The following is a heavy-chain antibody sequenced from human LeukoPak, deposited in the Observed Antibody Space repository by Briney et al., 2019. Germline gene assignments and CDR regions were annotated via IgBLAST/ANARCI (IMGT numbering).Heavy chain of an antibody. CDR1: GYTFTGYY. CDR2: INPNSGGT. CDR3: ARELVVPAARIIDY. V-gene: IGHV1-2*02. D-gene: IGHD2-2*01. J-gene: IGHJ4*02. Sequence: ASVKVSCKASGYTFTGYYMHWVRQAPGQGLEWMGWINPNSGGTNYAQKFQGRVTITADESTSTAYMELSSLRSEDTAVYYCARELVVPAARIIDYWGQGTLVTVSS.